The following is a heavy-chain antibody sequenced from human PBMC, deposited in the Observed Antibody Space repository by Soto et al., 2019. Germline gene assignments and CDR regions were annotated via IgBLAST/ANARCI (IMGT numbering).Heavy chain of an antibody. D-gene: IGHD3-22*01. CDR3: ARYEYDSSGHDDEL. CDR1: GYSITRSIY. CDR2: IYHRGTT. J-gene: IGHJ4*02. V-gene: IGHV4-38-2*02. Sequence: PSETLSFSCSASGYSITRSIYWVWIGQGQGQGLVWIGSIYHRGTTYSPPSFKTRATTSLETSKTQFTQMLTSVTADTTADYFCARYEYDSSGHDDELWGQGTLVTVSS.